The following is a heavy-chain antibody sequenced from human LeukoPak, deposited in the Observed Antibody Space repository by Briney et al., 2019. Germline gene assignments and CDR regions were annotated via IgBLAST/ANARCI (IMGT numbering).Heavy chain of an antibody. CDR3: AKDPLSCGGHYFDY. V-gene: IGHV3-23*01. CDR2: ISGSGDST. CDR1: GFTFSSYS. Sequence: PGGSLRLSCAASGFTFSSYSMTWVRQAPGKGLEWVSTISGSGDSTFYAASVKGQFTISRDNSKITLYLQMNSLRAEDTAVYYCAKDPLSCGGHYFDYWGQGTLVTVSS. D-gene: IGHD4-23*01. J-gene: IGHJ4*02.